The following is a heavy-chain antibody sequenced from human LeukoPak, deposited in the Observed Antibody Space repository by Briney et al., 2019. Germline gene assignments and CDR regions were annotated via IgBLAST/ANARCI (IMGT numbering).Heavy chain of an antibody. D-gene: IGHD1-26*01. Sequence: GGSLRLSCAASGFTFSSYAMHWVRQAPGKGLEWVAVISYDGSNKYYADSVKGRFTISRDDSRNTLYLQMNSLRGDDTAVYYCAKDVGKWETLHFFDYWGQGTLVTVSS. V-gene: IGHV3-30-3*01. CDR2: ISYDGSNK. CDR3: AKDVGKWETLHFFDY. J-gene: IGHJ4*02. CDR1: GFTFSSYA.